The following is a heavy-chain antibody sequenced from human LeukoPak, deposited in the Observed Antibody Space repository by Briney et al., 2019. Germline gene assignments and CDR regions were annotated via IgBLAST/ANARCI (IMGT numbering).Heavy chain of an antibody. V-gene: IGHV4-34*01. CDR3: GSGYYDSSGPAEYFQH. Sequence: SETLSLTCAVYGGSFSGYYWSWIRQPPGKGLEWIGEINHSGSTNYNPSLKSRVTISVDTSKNQFSLKLSSVTAADTAVYYCGSGYYDSSGPAEYFQHWGQGTLVTVSS. CDR2: INHSGST. CDR1: GGSFSGYY. J-gene: IGHJ1*01. D-gene: IGHD3-22*01.